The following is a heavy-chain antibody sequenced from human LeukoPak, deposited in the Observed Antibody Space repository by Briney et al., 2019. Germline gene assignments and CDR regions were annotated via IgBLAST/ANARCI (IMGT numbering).Heavy chain of an antibody. CDR3: ARESCSGGSCYPDP. CDR1: GFSFSVYW. J-gene: IGHJ5*02. V-gene: IGHV3-74*01. CDR2: INSDGSST. D-gene: IGHD2-15*01. Sequence: GGSLRLSCAASGFSFSVYWMHWVRQAPGKVLVWVSRINSDGSSTGYADSVKGRFTISRDNAKNTLYLQMNSLRAEDTAVYYCARESCSGGSCYPDPWGQGTLVTVSS.